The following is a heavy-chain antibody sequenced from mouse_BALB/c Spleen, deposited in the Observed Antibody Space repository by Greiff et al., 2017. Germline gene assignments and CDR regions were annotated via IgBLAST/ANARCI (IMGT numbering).Heavy chain of an antibody. CDR2: INPSTGYT. V-gene: IGHV1-7*01. Sequence: QVHVKQSGPELVKPGASVKMSCKASGYTFTSYWMHWVKQRPGQGLEWIGYINPSTGYTEYNQKFKDKATLTADKSSSTAYMQLSSLTSEDSAVYFCARRNYGSSFAYWGQGTLVTVSA. CDR1: GYTFTSYW. J-gene: IGHJ3*01. D-gene: IGHD1-1*01. CDR3: ARRNYGSSFAY.